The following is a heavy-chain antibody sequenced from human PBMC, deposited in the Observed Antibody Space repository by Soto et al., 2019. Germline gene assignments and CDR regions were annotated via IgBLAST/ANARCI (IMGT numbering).Heavy chain of an antibody. D-gene: IGHD3-10*01. V-gene: IGHV1-18*01. CDR1: GYTFTNYG. Sequence: QVQLVQSGAEVKKPGASVKVSCKASGYTFTNYGISWVRQAPGQGLEWMGWINTYNGNTNHEQKLQGRVTMTTDTSTSTAYLELRSLRSDDTAVYYCARVVGSGTYYNQYNWFDPCGQGTLVTVSS. CDR2: INTYNGNT. J-gene: IGHJ5*02. CDR3: ARVVGSGTYYNQYNWFDP.